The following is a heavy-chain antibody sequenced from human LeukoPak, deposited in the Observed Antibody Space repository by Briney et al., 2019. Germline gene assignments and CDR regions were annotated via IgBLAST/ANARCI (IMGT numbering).Heavy chain of an antibody. D-gene: IGHD4-17*01. CDR3: ARYGALDY. V-gene: IGHV3-7*04. CDR1: GFTFSSYW. CDR2: INQDGSEK. J-gene: IGHJ4*02. Sequence: GGSLRLSCAASGFTFSSYWMSWVRQAAGKGLQWVANINQDGSEKYYVDSVKGRFTISRDNAKNSLYLQMKSLRTEDTAVYYCARYGALDYWGQGTLVTVSS.